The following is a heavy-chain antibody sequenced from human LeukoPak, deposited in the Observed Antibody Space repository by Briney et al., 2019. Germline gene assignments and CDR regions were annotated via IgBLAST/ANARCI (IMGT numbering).Heavy chain of an antibody. J-gene: IGHJ2*01. D-gene: IGHD3-10*01. CDR3: ARDFGESYREGYFDL. CDR2: IYHRGST. V-gene: IGHV4-38-2*02. CDR1: GYSISSGYY. Sequence: PSETLSLTCAVSGYSISSGYYWGWIRQPPGKGLGWIGSIYHRGSTYYNPSLKSRVTISVDTSKNQFSLKLSSVTAADTAVYYCARDFGESYREGYFDLWGRGTLVTVSS.